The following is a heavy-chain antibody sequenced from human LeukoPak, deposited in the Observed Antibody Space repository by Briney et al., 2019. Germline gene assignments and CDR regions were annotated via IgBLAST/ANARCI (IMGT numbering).Heavy chain of an antibody. CDR2: INPNSGGT. CDR1: GGTFSSYT. J-gene: IGHJ5*02. D-gene: IGHD2-2*01. V-gene: IGHV1-2*02. CDR3: ARDLDCSSTSCPNWFDP. Sequence: ASVKVSCKASGGTFSSYTISWVRQAPGQGLEWMGWINPNSGGTNYAQKFQGRVTMTRDTSISTAYMELSRLRSDDTAVYYCARDLDCSSTSCPNWFDPWGQGTLVTVSS.